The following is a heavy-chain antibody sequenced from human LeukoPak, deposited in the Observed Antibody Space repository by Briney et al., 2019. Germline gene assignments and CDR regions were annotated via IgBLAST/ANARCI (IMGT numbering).Heavy chain of an antibody. J-gene: IGHJ5*02. CDR2: IYYSGST. D-gene: IGHD3-3*01. CDR1: GFTFSDYY. CDR3: ARDRDHYDFWSGPFDP. Sequence: GSLRLSCAASGFTFSDYYMSWIRQPPGKGLEWIGYIYYSGSTNYNPSLKSRVTISVDTSKNQFSLKLSSVTAADTAVYYCARDRDHYDFWSGPFDPWGQGTLVTVSS. V-gene: IGHV4-59*01.